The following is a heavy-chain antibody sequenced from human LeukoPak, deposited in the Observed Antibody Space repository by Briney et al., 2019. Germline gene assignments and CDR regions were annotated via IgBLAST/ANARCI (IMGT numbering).Heavy chain of an antibody. D-gene: IGHD6-13*01. V-gene: IGHV3-30-3*01. CDR1: GFTVSSSY. Sequence: GGSLRLSCAASGFTVSSSYMSWVRQAPGKGLEWVAVISYDGSNKYYADSVKGRFTISRDNSKNTLYLQMNSLRAEDTAVYYCARGIAAYYYYYYGMDVWGQGTTVTVSS. J-gene: IGHJ6*02. CDR3: ARGIAAYYYYYYGMDV. CDR2: ISYDGSNK.